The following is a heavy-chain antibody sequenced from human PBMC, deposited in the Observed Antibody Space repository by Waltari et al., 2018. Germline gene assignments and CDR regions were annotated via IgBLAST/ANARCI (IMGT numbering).Heavy chain of an antibody. CDR2: IRNDESSK. V-gene: IGHV3-30*02. CDR1: GFTFSSCG. D-gene: IGHD6-13*01. Sequence: QVQLVESEGGVVQPGGSLRLSCSATGFTFSSCGLHCVRQAPGKGLEWVAFIRNDESSKDYADSVKGRCTISRDNSKNTLYLQRNSLGAEDTAVYYCAKDSSRWSADGFDPWGQGTLVTVSS. J-gene: IGHJ5*02. CDR3: AKDSSRWSADGFDP.